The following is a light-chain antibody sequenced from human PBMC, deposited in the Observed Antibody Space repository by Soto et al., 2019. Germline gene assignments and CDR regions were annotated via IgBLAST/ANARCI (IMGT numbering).Light chain of an antibody. CDR3: CSYAGSSSFL. V-gene: IGLV2-23*01. Sequence: QSALAQPASVSGSPGQSITISCTGTRSDVGGYTLVSWFQQYPGKAPKLMIYEDNKRPSGVSDRFSGSKSGNTASLTISGLQAEEEADYYCCSYAGSSSFLFGGGTKLPVL. J-gene: IGLJ2*01. CDR1: RSDVGGYTL. CDR2: EDN.